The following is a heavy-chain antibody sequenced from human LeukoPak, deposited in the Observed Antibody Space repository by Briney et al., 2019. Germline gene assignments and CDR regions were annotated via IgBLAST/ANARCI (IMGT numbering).Heavy chain of an antibody. CDR3: ARVYSGYDLPGSLANYYLDY. CDR2: FYSGGSA. Sequence: PSETLPLTCTVSGVSISSYYWSWIRQPAGKGLEWIGRFYSGGSADYNPSLKSRVTMSVDTSKNQFSLKLSSVTAADTAVYYCARVYSGYDLPGSLANYYLDYWGQGTLVTVSS. V-gene: IGHV4-4*07. D-gene: IGHD5-12*01. CDR1: GVSISSYY. J-gene: IGHJ4*02.